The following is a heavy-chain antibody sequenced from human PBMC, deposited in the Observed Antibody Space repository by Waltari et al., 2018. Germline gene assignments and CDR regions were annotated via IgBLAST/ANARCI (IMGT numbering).Heavy chain of an antibody. D-gene: IGHD3-3*01. CDR2: IYYSGST. CDR1: GGSISSYS. Sequence: QVQLQESGPGLVKPSETLSLTCTVSGGSISSYSWRWIRQPPGKGLEWIGYIYYSGSTNYNPSLKSRVTISVDTSKNQFSLKLSSVTAADTAVYYCARGPELEWYDYWGQGTLVTVSS. CDR3: ARGPELEWYDY. J-gene: IGHJ4*02. V-gene: IGHV4-59*01.